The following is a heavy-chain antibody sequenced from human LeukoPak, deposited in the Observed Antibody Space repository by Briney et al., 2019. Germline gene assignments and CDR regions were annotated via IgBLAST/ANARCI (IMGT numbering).Heavy chain of an antibody. Sequence: ASVKVSCKASGYTFTSYYMHWVRQAPGQGLGWMGIINPSGGSTSYAQKFQGRVTMTRDMSTSTVYMELSSLRSEDTAVYYCASVRTYGDLGVAFDYWGQGTLVTVSS. CDR2: INPSGGST. V-gene: IGHV1-46*01. J-gene: IGHJ4*02. D-gene: IGHD4-17*01. CDR1: GYTFTSYY. CDR3: ASVRTYGDLGVAFDY.